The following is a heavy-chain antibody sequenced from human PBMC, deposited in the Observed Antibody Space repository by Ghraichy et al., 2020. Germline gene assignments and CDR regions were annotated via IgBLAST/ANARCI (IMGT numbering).Heavy chain of an antibody. J-gene: IGHJ4*02. V-gene: IGHV1-18*01. Sequence: ASVKVSCKASAYTFTSYGLSWVRQAPGQGLEWMGWISGYNGDTNYAQKFQGRVTMTTDTSTSTAYMELRSLRSDDTAVYYCAREGGDTDRFDYWGQGTLVTVSS. CDR1: AYTFTSYG. D-gene: IGHD3-9*01. CDR2: ISGYNGDT. CDR3: AREGGDTDRFDY.